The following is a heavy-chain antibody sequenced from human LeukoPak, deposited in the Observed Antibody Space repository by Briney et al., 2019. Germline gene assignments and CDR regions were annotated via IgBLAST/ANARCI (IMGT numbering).Heavy chain of an antibody. CDR2: INHSGST. CDR3: ARDDLYCSSTSCPVHAFDI. V-gene: IGHV4-34*01. CDR1: GGSFSGYY. D-gene: IGHD2-2*01. Sequence: SETLSLTCAVYGGSFSGYYWSWIRQPPGKGLEWIGEINHSGSTNYNPSLKSRVTISVDTSKNQFSLKLSSVTAADTAVYYCARDDLYCSSTSCPVHAFDIWGQGTMVTVSS. J-gene: IGHJ3*02.